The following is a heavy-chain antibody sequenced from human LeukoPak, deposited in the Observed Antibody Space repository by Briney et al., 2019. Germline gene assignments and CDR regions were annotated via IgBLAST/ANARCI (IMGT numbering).Heavy chain of an antibody. Sequence: SETLSLTCTVSGGSINSYYWSWIRQPPGKGLEWIGFIHYSGSTTYNPSLKSRVTISIETSKTQFSLKLSPMTAADTAVYFCVRLGRCSGGHCLDDYWGQGTLVTVSS. J-gene: IGHJ4*02. V-gene: IGHV4-59*01. CDR2: IHYSGST. CDR1: GGSINSYY. D-gene: IGHD2-15*01. CDR3: VRLGRCSGGHCLDDY.